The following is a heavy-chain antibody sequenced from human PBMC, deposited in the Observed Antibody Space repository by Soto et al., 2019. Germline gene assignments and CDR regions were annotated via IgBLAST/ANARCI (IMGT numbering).Heavy chain of an antibody. CDR2: IKTKTQGETT. V-gene: IGHV3-15*07. CDR3: TTGSVEGY. J-gene: IGHJ4*02. D-gene: IGHD3-3*01. Sequence: EVQLVESGGGLVKPGGSLRLSCAASGFSISSAWMNWVRQAPGKGLEWGGRIKTKTQGETTDYPAPVKGRFTISRDDSKNTLYLQMNSLKMEDTAVYYCTTGSVEGYWGQGTLVTVSS. CDR1: GFSISSAW.